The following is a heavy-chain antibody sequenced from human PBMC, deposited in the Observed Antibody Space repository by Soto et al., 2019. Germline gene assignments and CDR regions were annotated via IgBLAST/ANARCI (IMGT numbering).Heavy chain of an antibody. D-gene: IGHD5-12*01. CDR2: IWNDGSKK. CDR1: GFTFRTYG. CDR3: ARRIVATETFDY. J-gene: IGHJ4*02. V-gene: IGHV3-33*01. Sequence: GGSLRLSCAASGFTFRTYGMHWVRQAPGKGLEWVAVIWNDGSKKYYADSVKGRFTISRDNSKNQFSLTVTSVTAADTAVYYCARRIVATETFDYWGQGTLVTVSS.